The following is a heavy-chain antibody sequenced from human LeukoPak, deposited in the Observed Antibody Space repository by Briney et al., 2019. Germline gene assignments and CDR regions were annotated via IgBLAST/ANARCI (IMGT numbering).Heavy chain of an antibody. CDR2: IKEDGSEK. J-gene: IGHJ3*02. CDR3: AKELLVGTAFDI. CDR1: GFTFSWYW. Sequence: GGSLRLSCAASGFTFSWYWMSWVRQAPGKGLEWVANIKEDGSEKYYVDSVKGRFTISRDNSKTTLFLQMNSLRAEDMAVYYCAKELLVGTAFDIWGQGTMVTVSS. V-gene: IGHV3-7*05. D-gene: IGHD7-27*01.